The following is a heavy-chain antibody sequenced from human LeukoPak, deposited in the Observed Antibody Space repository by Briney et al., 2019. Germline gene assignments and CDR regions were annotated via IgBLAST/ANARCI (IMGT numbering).Heavy chain of an antibody. V-gene: IGHV4-34*01. D-gene: IGHD2-15*01. CDR1: GGSFSGYY. CDR3: ARGRISSGGSCYGIDC. Sequence: PSETLSLTCAVYGGSFSGYYWSWIRQPPGKGLEWIGEINHSGSTNYNPSLKSRVTISVDTSKNQFSLKLSSVTAADTAVYYCARGRISSGGSCYGIDCWGQGTLVTVSS. J-gene: IGHJ4*02. CDR2: INHSGST.